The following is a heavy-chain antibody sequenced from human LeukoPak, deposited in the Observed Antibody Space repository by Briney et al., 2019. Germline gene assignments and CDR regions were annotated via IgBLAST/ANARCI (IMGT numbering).Heavy chain of an antibody. D-gene: IGHD6-13*01. V-gene: IGHV3-23*01. CDR1: GFTFSSYW. Sequence: PGGSLRLSCAASGFTFSSYWMHWVRQAPGKGLVWVSAISGSGGSTYYADSVKGRFTISRDNSKNTLYLQMNSLRAEDTAVYYCAKWSGRSSWGRIDYWGQGTLVTVSS. J-gene: IGHJ4*02. CDR2: ISGSGGST. CDR3: AKWSGRSSWGRIDY.